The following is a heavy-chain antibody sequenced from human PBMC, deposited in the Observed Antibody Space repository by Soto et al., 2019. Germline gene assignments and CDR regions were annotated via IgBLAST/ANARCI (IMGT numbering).Heavy chain of an antibody. J-gene: IGHJ5*02. CDR1: GFTFSTYW. CDR3: ARDQTVVTNWFDP. CDR2: INSDGSSP. V-gene: IGHV3-74*01. Sequence: EVQLVESGGGLVQPGGSLRLSCAASGFTFSTYWMHWVRQAPGKGLVWVSRINSDGSSPSYADSVKGRFTISRDNAKNTLYLQMNSLRAEDTAVYYCARDQTVVTNWFDPWGQGTLVTVSS. D-gene: IGHD3-22*01.